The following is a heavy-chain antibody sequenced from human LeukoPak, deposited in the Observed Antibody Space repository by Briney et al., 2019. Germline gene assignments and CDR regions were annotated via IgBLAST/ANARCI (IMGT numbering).Heavy chain of an antibody. CDR3: VGGSGWLGDS. CDR1: GFTFSNLW. Sequence: GGSLRLFCTVSGFTFSNLWMTWVRQAPGKGLEWVANIKQDGSDIYYMDSVKGRFTISRDNAKNSLYLQMNSLRAEDTAMYYCVGGSGWLGDSWGRGTLVTVSS. D-gene: IGHD6-19*01. J-gene: IGHJ4*02. V-gene: IGHV3-7*03. CDR2: IKQDGSDI.